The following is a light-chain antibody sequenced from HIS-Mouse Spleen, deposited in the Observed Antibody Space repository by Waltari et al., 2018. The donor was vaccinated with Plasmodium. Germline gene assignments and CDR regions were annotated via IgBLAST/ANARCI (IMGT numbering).Light chain of an antibody. J-gene: IGLJ2*01. CDR1: SSNIGSNT. CDR2: SNT. V-gene: IGLV1-44*01. Sequence: QSVLTQPPSASGTPGQRVTISCSGSSSNIGSNTVNWYQQLPGTAPKLRIYSNTQVLSGVPYRFSGSKAGTSASLANSGLQSEDEADYYWAAWDDSLNGVVFGGGTKLTVL. CDR3: AAWDDSLNGVV.